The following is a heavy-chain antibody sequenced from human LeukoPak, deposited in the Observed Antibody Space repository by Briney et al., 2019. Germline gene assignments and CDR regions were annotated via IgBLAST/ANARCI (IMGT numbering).Heavy chain of an antibody. D-gene: IGHD3-9*01. V-gene: IGHV3-43*01. J-gene: IGHJ4*02. CDR2: ISWDGGST. CDR1: GSTFDDYT. CDR3: ASSPYYDILTGYYGGFAY. Sequence: PGGSLRLSCAASGSTFDDYTMHWVRQAPGKGLEWVSLISWDGGSTYYADSVKGRFTISRDNSKNSLYLQMNSLRTEDTALYYCASSPYYDILTGYYGGFAYWGQGTLVTVSS.